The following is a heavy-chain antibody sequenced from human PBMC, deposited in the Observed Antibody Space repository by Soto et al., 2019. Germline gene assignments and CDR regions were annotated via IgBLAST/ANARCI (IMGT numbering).Heavy chain of an antibody. CDR2: INAGNGNT. V-gene: IGHV1-3*01. D-gene: IGHD2-2*01. Sequence: ASVKVSCKASGYTFTSYAMHWVRQAPGQRLEWMGWINAGNGNTKYSQKFQGRVTITRDTSASTAYMELSSLRSGDTAVYYCAREGLVLVPTTVNSDYYYYAMDVWGQGTTVTVS. J-gene: IGHJ6*02. CDR3: AREGLVLVPTTVNSDYYYYAMDV. CDR1: GYTFTSYA.